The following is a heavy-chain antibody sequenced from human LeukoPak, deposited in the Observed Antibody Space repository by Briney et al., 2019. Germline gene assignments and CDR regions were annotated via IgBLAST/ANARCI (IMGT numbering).Heavy chain of an antibody. CDR2: ISSSSSYI. V-gene: IGHV3-21*01. CDR1: GFTFSSYS. D-gene: IGHD6-13*01. CDR3: ARDSGYSSSPQY. Sequence: GRSLRLSCAASGFTFSSYSMNWVRQAPGKGLEWVSSISSSSSYIYYADSVKGRFTISRDNAKNSLYLQMNSLRAEDTAVYYCARDSGYSSSPQYWGQGTLVTVSS. J-gene: IGHJ4*02.